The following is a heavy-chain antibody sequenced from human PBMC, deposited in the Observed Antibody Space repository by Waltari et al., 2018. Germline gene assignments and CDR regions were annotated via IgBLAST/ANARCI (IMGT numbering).Heavy chain of an antibody. D-gene: IGHD2-15*01. CDR3: ARDRGRGLYLDV. V-gene: IGHV4-4*02. Sequence: WSTFLKSPQGGLVRLGLVLSTGKTYYCPSFASRVTMSRDASNNQFSLKVTSATAADTAVYYCARDRGRGLYLDVWGPGTLVTVSP. J-gene: IGHJ4*02. CDR2: VLSTGKT.